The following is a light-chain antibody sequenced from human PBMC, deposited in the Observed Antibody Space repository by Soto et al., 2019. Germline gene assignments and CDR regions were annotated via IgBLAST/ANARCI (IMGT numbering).Light chain of an antibody. CDR3: QQRFNWQVT. V-gene: IGKV3-11*01. CDR2: DAS. J-gene: IGKJ5*01. CDR1: QSVSSH. Sequence: VLKQSPATLSLSPGEQATLSCRASQSVSSHLAWYQQKPGQAPRLLIYDASNRATGIPARFSGSGSGTDFTLTISSLEPEDFAVYYCQQRFNWQVTFGQGTRLEI.